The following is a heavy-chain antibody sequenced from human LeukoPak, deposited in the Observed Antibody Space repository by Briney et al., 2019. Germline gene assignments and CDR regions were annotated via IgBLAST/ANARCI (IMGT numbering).Heavy chain of an antibody. CDR2: ISWNSDST. CDR1: GFTFGDYG. Sequence: GSLRLSCEGSGFTFGDYGMSWVRQAPGKGPEWVAGISWNSDSTGYPDSVKGRFTISRDNAKNSLYLQMNSLRVEDTALYYCARDRRGITGTEWFDPWGQGTLVTVSS. CDR3: ARDRRGITGTEWFDP. D-gene: IGHD1-20*01. V-gene: IGHV3-20*04. J-gene: IGHJ5*02.